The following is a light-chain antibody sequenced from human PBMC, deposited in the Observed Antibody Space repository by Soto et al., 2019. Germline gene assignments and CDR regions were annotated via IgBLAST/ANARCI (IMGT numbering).Light chain of an antibody. CDR1: SSDVGGYNY. CDR3: SSSTITSTYV. J-gene: IGLJ1*01. V-gene: IGLV2-14*01. CDR2: EVS. Sequence: QSALTQPASVSGSPGQSITISCTGTSSDVGGYNYVSWYQQHPGKAPKLMIYEVSDRPSGVSNRFSGSKSGNTASLTISGLQAEDEADYYCSSSTITSTYVYVTGTKVPV.